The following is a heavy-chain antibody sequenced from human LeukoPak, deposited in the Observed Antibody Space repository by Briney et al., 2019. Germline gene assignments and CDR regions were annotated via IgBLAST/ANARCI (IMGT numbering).Heavy chain of an antibody. Sequence: GGSLRLSFAASGFTFSSYWMSWVRQAPGKGLEWVANIKQDGSEKYYVDSVKGRFTISRDNAKNSLYLQINSLRAEDTAVYYCAREMIVVVPSDAFDIWGQGTVVTVSS. CDR2: IKQDGSEK. CDR1: GFTFSSYW. D-gene: IGHD2-2*01. J-gene: IGHJ3*02. V-gene: IGHV3-7*01. CDR3: AREMIVVVPSDAFDI.